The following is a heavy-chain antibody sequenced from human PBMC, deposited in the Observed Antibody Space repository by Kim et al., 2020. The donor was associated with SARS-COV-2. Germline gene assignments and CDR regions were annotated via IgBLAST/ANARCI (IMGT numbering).Heavy chain of an antibody. CDR2: IYYSGST. Sequence: SETLSLTCTVSGGSISSYYWSWIRQPPGKGLEWIGYIYYSGSTNYNPSLKSRVTISVDTSKNQFSLKLSSVTAADTAVYYCARGGGGSGSYMGFDYWGQGTLVTVSS. J-gene: IGHJ4*02. CDR1: GGSISSYY. CDR3: ARGGGGSGSYMGFDY. D-gene: IGHD3-10*01. V-gene: IGHV4-59*13.